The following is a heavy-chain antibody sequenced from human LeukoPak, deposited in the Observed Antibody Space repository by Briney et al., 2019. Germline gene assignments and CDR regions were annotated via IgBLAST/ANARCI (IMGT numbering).Heavy chain of an antibody. CDR1: GGSISSYY. D-gene: IGHD5-12*01. J-gene: IGHJ4*02. V-gene: IGHV4-4*07. Sequence: SETLSLTCTVSGGSISSYYWSWIRQPAGKGLEWIGRIYTSGSTNYNPSLKSRVTMSVDTSKNQFSLKLSSVTAADTAVYYYARDLTMVVATIFDYWGQGTLVTVSS. CDR2: IYTSGST. CDR3: ARDLTMVVATIFDY.